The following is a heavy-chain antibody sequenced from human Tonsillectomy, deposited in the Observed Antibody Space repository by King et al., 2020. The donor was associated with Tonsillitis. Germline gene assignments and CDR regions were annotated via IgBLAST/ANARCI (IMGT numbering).Heavy chain of an antibody. CDR3: AKAHEDIVLVTSDGSEWYGMDV. CDR1: GFTFNNFA. Sequence: VQLVESGGGLIQAGGSLRLSCAASGFTFNNFAMSWVRQAPGQGLEWVSGVSGSGGTTYYADFVKGRFIISRDNAKKTLFLQMNSLRVEDTAVYYCAKAHEDIVLVTSDGSEWYGMDVWGQGTTVTVSS. D-gene: IGHD2-2*01. V-gene: IGHV3-23*04. CDR2: VSGSGGTT. J-gene: IGHJ6*02.